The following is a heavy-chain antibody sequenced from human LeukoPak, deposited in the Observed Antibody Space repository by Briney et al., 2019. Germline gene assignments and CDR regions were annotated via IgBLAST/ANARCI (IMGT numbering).Heavy chain of an antibody. V-gene: IGHV3-74*01. Sequence: GGSLRLSCAASGFTFSNYWMHWVRQAPGKGLVWVSRINSDGINTSYADSVKGRFTISRDNAKNTLNLQMNSLRAEDTALYYCARLGAAFDYWGQGTLVTVSS. J-gene: IGHJ4*02. D-gene: IGHD4/OR15-4a*01. CDR2: INSDGINT. CDR3: ARLGAAFDY. CDR1: GFTFSNYW.